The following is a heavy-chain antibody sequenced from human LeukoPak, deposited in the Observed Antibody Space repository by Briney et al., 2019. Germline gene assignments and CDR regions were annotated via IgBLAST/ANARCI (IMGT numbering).Heavy chain of an antibody. CDR2: IYSGGTT. V-gene: IGHV3-66*01. J-gene: IGHJ5*02. D-gene: IGHD2-15*01. CDR3: AKDAYCSGGSCYWLHNWFDP. CDR1: GFTVSTTY. Sequence: GGSLRLSCAASGFTVSTTYMSWVRQAPGKGLEWVSVIYSGGTTHYADSVKGRFTTSRDKSENTLYVQMNSLRAEDTAVYYCAKDAYCSGGSCYWLHNWFDPWGQGTLVTVSS.